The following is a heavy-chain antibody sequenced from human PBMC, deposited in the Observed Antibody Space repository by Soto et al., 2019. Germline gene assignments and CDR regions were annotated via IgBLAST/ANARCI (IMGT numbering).Heavy chain of an antibody. CDR2: IKPDGSEK. D-gene: IGHD3-22*01. CDR1: GFTFSTYW. Sequence: ESGGGLVQPGGSLRLSCAASGFTFSTYWMSWVRQAPGKGLEWVANIKPDGSEKWYVDSVKGRFTISRDNAKNSLYLQMNSLRAEDTAMYYCARGDYYDSSGPFSDAFDIWGQGTMVTVSS. V-gene: IGHV3-7*04. J-gene: IGHJ3*02. CDR3: ARGDYYDSSGPFSDAFDI.